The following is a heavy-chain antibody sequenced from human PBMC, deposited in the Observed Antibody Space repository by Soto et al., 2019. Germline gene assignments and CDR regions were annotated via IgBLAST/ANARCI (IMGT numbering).Heavy chain of an antibody. D-gene: IGHD2-2*01. CDR1: RGYVNTFH. Sequence: SETLSLTCTVSRGYVNTFHWSWVRQPAGKGLEWIGRIFPNGNTDYSPSLKSRVTLSVDTSKNQFSLKLTSVTAADTAVYYCARDIGSYAYAEGYWGQGIQVTVSS. CDR3: ARDIGSYAYAEGY. V-gene: IGHV4-4*07. CDR2: IFPNGNT. J-gene: IGHJ4*02.